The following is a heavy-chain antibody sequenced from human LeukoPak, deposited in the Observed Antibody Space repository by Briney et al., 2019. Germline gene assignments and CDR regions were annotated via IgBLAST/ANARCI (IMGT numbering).Heavy chain of an antibody. J-gene: IGHJ4*02. D-gene: IGHD5-24*01. CDR2: ISATGTYI. CDR3: AKDRWLQGYFDY. V-gene: IGHV3-21*01. Sequence: GGSLRLSCAASGFAFSTYAMNWIRQAPGKGLEWVSSISATGTYIYYGDLVEGRFTVSRDNSKKTVYLQMNSLRTEDTAVYYCAKDRWLQGYFDYWGQGTLVTVSS. CDR1: GFAFSTYA.